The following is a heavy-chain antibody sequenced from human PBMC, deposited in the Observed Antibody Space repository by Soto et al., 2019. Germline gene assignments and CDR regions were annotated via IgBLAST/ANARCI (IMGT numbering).Heavy chain of an antibody. D-gene: IGHD3-3*01. CDR3: AKERFSEFDY. Sequence: QVQLVESGGGVVQPGKSLRLSCAVSGFSLTNYAIHWVRQAPGKGLEWVAVISHDEDEKYYVDSVKGRFSISRDNSKTTVYLQMNSLRPDDTAVYYCAKERFSEFDYWGQGTLVTVSS. J-gene: IGHJ4*02. CDR1: GFSLTNYA. CDR2: ISHDEDEK. V-gene: IGHV3-30*18.